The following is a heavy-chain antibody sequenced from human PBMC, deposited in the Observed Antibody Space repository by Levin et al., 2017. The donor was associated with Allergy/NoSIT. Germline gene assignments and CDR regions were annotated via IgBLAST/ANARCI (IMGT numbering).Heavy chain of an antibody. CDR3: ARSAHVTVIPAAIFAFDP. V-gene: IGHV4-59*08. CDR1: GGSISSYY. CDR2: IHYTGYT. D-gene: IGHD2-2*01. Sequence: SETLSLTCTVSGGSISSYYWSWIRQSPGKRPEWIGYIHYTGYTNYSPSLKSRVTISLDTSKNQLSLKLTSVTAADTAVYSCARSAHVTVIPAAIFAFDPWGQGILVTVSS. J-gene: IGHJ5*02.